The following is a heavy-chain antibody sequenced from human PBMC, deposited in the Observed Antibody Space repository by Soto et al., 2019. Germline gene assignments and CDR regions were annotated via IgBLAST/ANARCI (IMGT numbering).Heavy chain of an antibody. D-gene: IGHD2-21*02. V-gene: IGHV1-69*01. CDR1: GGTFSSYA. J-gene: IGHJ2*01. CDR3: AGDGCVDCPPSLYFHL. Sequence: QVQLVQSGAEVKKPGSSVKVSCKASGGTFSSYAISWVRQAPGQGLEWMGGIIPIFGTANYAQKFQGRVTINAEESSSTAYMELSSLRSEDTAVYYCAGDGCVDCPPSLYFHLWGRGSLVTVSS. CDR2: IIPIFGTA.